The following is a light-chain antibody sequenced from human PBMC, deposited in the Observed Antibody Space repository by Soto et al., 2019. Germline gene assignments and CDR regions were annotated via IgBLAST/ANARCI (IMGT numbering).Light chain of an antibody. Sequence: EIVLTQSPGTLSLSPGERATFSCRASQSVSSSYLAWYQQKPGQAPRLLIYGASSRATGIPDRFSGSGSGTDFTLTISRLEPEDFAVYYCQQYGSSPPNTFGGGTKVEIK. V-gene: IGKV3-20*01. J-gene: IGKJ4*01. CDR1: QSVSSSY. CDR3: QQYGSSPPNT. CDR2: GAS.